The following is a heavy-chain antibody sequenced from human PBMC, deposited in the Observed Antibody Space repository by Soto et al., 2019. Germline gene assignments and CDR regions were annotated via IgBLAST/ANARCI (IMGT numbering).Heavy chain of an antibody. Sequence: PSETLSLTCTVSGGSISSGGYYWSWIRQHPGKGLEWIGYIYYSGSTYYNPSLKSRATISVDTSKNQFSLKLSSVTAADTAVYYCARTPQSFYRSSPSCYPTWFDPWGQGTLVTFSS. CDR3: ARTPQSFYRSSPSCYPTWFDP. D-gene: IGHD2-2*01. J-gene: IGHJ5*02. CDR2: IYYSGST. V-gene: IGHV4-31*03. CDR1: GGSISSGGYY.